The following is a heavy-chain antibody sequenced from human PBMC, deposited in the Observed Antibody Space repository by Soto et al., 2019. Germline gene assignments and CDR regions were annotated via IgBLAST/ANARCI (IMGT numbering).Heavy chain of an antibody. CDR2: VLHSGST. J-gene: IGHJ4*02. V-gene: IGHV4-59*02. CDR3: ARWWLGGYDSYFDY. D-gene: IGHD5-12*01. CDR1: GASVTSYD. Sequence: SETLSLTCTVFGASVTSYDGSWIRQTPGKGLEWIGYVLHSGSTDYNPSLKSRLTISIDASKNQFSLKLSSVTAADTAVYYCARWWLGGYDSYFDYWGQGALVTVS.